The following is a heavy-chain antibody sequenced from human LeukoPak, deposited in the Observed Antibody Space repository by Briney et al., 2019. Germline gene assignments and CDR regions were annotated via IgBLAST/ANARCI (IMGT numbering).Heavy chain of an antibody. CDR2: IRYDGSNK. V-gene: IGHV3-33*07. Sequence: GGSLRLSCVGSGFTFNKYGMNWVRQAPGKGLEWVAFIRYDGSNKDYADSVKGRFTISRDNSKNTLYLQMNSLRAEDTAVYYCARRAGAYSHPYDYWGQGTLVTVSS. D-gene: IGHD4/OR15-4a*01. CDR1: GFTFNKYG. J-gene: IGHJ4*02. CDR3: ARRAGAYSHPYDY.